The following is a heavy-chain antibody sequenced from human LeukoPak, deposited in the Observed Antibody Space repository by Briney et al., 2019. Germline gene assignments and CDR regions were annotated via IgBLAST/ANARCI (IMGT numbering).Heavy chain of an antibody. CDR2: ISYDGSNK. J-gene: IGHJ4*02. V-gene: IGHV3-30-3*01. CDR3: ARDPYCGGDCYHFDY. D-gene: IGHD2-21*02. CDR1: GFTFSIYA. Sequence: GRSLRLSCAASGFTFSIYAMHWVRQAPGKGLEGVAVISYDGSNKYYADSVKGRFTISRDNSKNTLYLQMNSLRAEDTAVYYCARDPYCGGDCYHFDYWGQGTLVTVSS.